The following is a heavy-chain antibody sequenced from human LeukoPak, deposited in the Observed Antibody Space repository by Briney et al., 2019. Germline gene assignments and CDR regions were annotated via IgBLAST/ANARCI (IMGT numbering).Heavy chain of an antibody. Sequence: SETLSLTCAVYGGSLSGFYWSWIRHPPGEGLEWMGEINHSGSTNYNPSLKSRVTISVDTSKNQFSLKLSSVTAADTAVYYCAREIGAHYYDTSGSFDYWGQGTLVTVSS. CDR2: INHSGST. D-gene: IGHD3-22*01. CDR3: AREIGAHYYDTSGSFDY. CDR1: GGSLSGFY. J-gene: IGHJ4*02. V-gene: IGHV4-34*01.